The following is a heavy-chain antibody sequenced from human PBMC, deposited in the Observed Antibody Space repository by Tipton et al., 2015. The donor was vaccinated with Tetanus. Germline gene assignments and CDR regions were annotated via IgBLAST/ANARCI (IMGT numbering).Heavy chain of an antibody. J-gene: IGHJ4*02. CDR2: IPYSGST. Sequence: TLSLTCTVSGGSVRSGDYQWNWIRQPPGKGLEWLAYIPYSGSTNSNNALKSRITISRNTSKNQISLKLTSVTAADTAVYYCARANYNFPKKGPFDSWGQGTLVIVSS. V-gene: IGHV4-61*08. D-gene: IGHD3-3*01. CDR3: ARANYNFPKKGPFDS. CDR1: GGSVRSGDYQ.